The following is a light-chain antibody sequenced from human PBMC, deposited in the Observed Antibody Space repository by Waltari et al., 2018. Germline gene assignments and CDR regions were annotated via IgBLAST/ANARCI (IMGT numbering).Light chain of an antibody. J-gene: IGKJ1*01. CDR1: QNIGHY. V-gene: IGKV3-20*01. Sequence: IVLTQSPGTLSLSPGGRATLSCRASQNIGHYLAWYQQKPGQAPRLLIYASSTRAAGIPDRFSGSGSGADFSLTITRLEPDDFAVYYCQHHFRLPATFGQGTKV. CDR2: ASS. CDR3: QHHFRLPAT.